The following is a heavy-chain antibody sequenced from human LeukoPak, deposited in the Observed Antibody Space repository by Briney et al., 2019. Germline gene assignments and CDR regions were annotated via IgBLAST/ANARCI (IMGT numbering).Heavy chain of an antibody. V-gene: IGHV3-30*02. CDR3: ATGGLWSAYNPMEY. J-gene: IGHJ4*02. D-gene: IGHD3-3*01. CDR1: GFTVSGVG. Sequence: PGGSLRLSRAASGFTVSGVGMQWVRQAPGKGLEWVAFISYDESEAYDADSVKGRFTISRDNFKNPLYLQMNSLPADDTAVFYCATGGLWSAYNPMEYWGQGTLVTVSS. CDR2: ISYDESEA.